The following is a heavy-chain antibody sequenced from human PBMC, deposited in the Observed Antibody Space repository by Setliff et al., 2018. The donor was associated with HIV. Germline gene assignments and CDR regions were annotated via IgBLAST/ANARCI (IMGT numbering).Heavy chain of an antibody. V-gene: IGHV1-3*01. Sequence: ASVKVSCKPSRYTFSGHYIHWVRQAPGQRLEWMGWINAGNGNTKFSEQFQGRVLITSDTSASTVYLFLWSLKSEDTAVYYCARGYNYGYGGQGINWWDAFDSWGKGTLVTVSS. D-gene: IGHD3-16*01. CDR2: INAGNGNT. CDR3: ARGYNYGYGGQGINWWDAFDS. J-gene: IGHJ4*02. CDR1: RYTFSGHY.